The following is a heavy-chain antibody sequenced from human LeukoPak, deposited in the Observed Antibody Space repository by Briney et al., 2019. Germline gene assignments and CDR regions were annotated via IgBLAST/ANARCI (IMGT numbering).Heavy chain of an antibody. CDR3: ARDGAMITFGGVIAPDY. CDR2: IIPIFGTA. J-gene: IGHJ4*02. CDR1: GGTFISYA. V-gene: IGHV1-69*05. Sequence: AASVKVSCKASGGTFISYAISWVRQAPGQGLEWMGRIIPIFGTANYAQKFQGRVTITTDESTSTAYMELSSLRSEDTAVYYCARDGAMITFGGVIAPDYWGQGTLVTVSS. D-gene: IGHD3-16*02.